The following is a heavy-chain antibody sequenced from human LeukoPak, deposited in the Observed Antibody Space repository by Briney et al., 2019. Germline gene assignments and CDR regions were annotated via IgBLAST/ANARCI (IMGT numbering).Heavy chain of an antibody. J-gene: IGHJ4*02. CDR1: GYTFTNYH. V-gene: IGHV1-18*01. CDR3: ASGYLSGGTYYFDY. Sequence: ASVKVSCKASGYTFTNYHISWVRQAPGQGLEWMGWISAYNGNTNYAQKLQGRVTMTTDTSTSTAYMELRSLRSDDTAVYYCASGYLSGGTYYFDYWGQGTLVTVSS. CDR2: ISAYNGNT. D-gene: IGHD7-27*01.